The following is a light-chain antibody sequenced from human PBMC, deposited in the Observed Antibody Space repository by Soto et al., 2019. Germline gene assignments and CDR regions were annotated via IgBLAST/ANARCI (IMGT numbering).Light chain of an antibody. CDR2: GAS. CDR3: QQYGSSPPT. J-gene: IGKJ1*01. V-gene: IGKV3-20*01. CDR1: QSFSSSY. Sequence: EIVLTQSPGTLSLSPGERATLSCRASQSFSSSYLAWYQQKPGQAPRLLIYGASSRATGIPDRFSGSGSGTDFTLTISRLEPEDFEVYYCQQYGSSPPTFGQGTKVDIX.